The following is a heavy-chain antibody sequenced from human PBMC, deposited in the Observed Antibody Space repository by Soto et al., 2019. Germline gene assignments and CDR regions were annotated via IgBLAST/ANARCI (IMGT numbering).Heavy chain of an antibody. D-gene: IGHD6-19*01. J-gene: IGHJ4*02. CDR2: ISGSGDST. Sequence: EVQLLESGGGLVQPGGCLRISCAASGVTFTSYAMNWVRQAPGKGLEWVSVISGSGDSTYYADSVKGRFTISRDNSKNTLYLQMNSLRAEDTAVYYCASRSSGWYFDYWGQGTLITVSS. CDR3: ASRSSGWYFDY. CDR1: GVTFTSYA. V-gene: IGHV3-23*01.